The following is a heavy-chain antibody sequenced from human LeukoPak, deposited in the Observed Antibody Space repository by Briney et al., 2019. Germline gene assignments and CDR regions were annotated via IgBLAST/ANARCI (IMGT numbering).Heavy chain of an antibody. J-gene: IGHJ3*02. D-gene: IGHD3-10*01. CDR1: GGSISSYY. Sequence: SETLSLTCTVSGGSISSYYWSWIRQPAGKGLEWIGRIYTSGTKSNPSLQSRVTMSVDTSKNQFSLKLSSVTAADTAVYYCARDSPLFGESYFDIWGQGTMVTVSS. CDR3: ARDSPLFGESYFDI. CDR2: IYTSGT. V-gene: IGHV4-4*07.